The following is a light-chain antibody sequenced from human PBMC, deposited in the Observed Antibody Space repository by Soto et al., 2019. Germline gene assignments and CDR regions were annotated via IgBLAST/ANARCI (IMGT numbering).Light chain of an antibody. CDR1: SDDIGGYNY. J-gene: IGLJ2*01. V-gene: IGLV2-14*01. Sequence: QSALTQPASVSGSPGQSITISCTGSSDDIGGYNYVSWYQQHPGKAPKLIIYEVGNRPSGVSNRFSGAKSGNTASLSISRLQAEDEANYYCSSYTSSDTLVVFGGGTKLTVL. CDR2: EVG. CDR3: SSYTSSDTLVV.